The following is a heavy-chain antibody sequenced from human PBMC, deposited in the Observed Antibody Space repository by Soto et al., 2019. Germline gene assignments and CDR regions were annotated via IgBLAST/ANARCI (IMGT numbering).Heavy chain of an antibody. V-gene: IGHV4-34*01. Sequence: PSETLSLTCAVYGGSFSGFYLSWIRQSPWKGLQWIGEINHLGVTNYNPSLKSRVTVSVDTSKNQISLRLTSVTAADTAVYFCARDTSPYCYDGTCHHRALDYWGQGTLVTVSS. D-gene: IGHD2-15*01. CDR2: INHLGVT. J-gene: IGHJ4*02. CDR3: ARDTSPYCYDGTCHHRALDY. CDR1: GGSFSGFY.